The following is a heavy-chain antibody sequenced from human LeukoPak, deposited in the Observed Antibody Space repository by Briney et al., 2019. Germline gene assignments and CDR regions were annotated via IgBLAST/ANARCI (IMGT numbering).Heavy chain of an antibody. J-gene: IGHJ4*02. CDR1: GFTLSSYA. CDR3: AKGPHKTRYGSGSYSPFDY. D-gene: IGHD3-10*01. V-gene: IGHV3-23*01. Sequence: PGGSLRLSCAASGFTLSSYAMSWVRQAPGKGLEWVSGISGGGGSTYYPDSVQGRFTISRDNSKNTLYLQMNSLRAEDTAVYYCAKGPHKTRYGSGSYSPFDYWGQGTLVTVSS. CDR2: ISGGGGST.